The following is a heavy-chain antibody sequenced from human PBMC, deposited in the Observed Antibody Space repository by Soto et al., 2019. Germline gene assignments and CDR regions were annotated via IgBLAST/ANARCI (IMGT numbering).Heavy chain of an antibody. CDR1: GFTFSSYA. D-gene: IGHD3-9*01. Sequence: PGGSLRLSCAASGFTFSSYAMHWVRQALGKGLEWVAVISYDGSNKYYADSVKGRFTVSRDNSKNTLYLQMNSLRAEDTAVYYCARDIATYYDILTGQDGYGMDVWGQGTTVTVSS. J-gene: IGHJ6*02. CDR3: ARDIATYYDILTGQDGYGMDV. V-gene: IGHV3-30-3*01. CDR2: ISYDGSNK.